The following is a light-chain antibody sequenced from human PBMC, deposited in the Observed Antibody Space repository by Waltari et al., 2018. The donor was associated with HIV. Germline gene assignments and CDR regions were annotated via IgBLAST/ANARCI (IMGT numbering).Light chain of an antibody. V-gene: IGKV1-12*01. CDR1: QGLDAW. CDR2: GIA. J-gene: IGKJ3*01. CDR3: QQGDRYPFT. Sequence: DIQMTQSPSSVSASVGDTVTITCRASQGLDAWLAWYQHKPGMAPKILIDGIATLESAVPSRFSGSGSGTDFTLTIRSLQPEDFATYFCQQGDRYPFTFGPGTKVDIK.